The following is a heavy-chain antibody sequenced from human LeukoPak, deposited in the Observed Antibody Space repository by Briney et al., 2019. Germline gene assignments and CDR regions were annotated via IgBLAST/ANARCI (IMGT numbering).Heavy chain of an antibody. V-gene: IGHV3-23*01. CDR3: AKGLYDFWSGYQYYFDY. D-gene: IGHD3-3*01. J-gene: IGHJ4*02. CDR1: GFTFSSYA. CDR2: ISASGGST. Sequence: GGSLRLSCAASGFTFSSYAMSWVRQAPGKGLEWVSAISASGGSTYYADSVKGRFTISRDNSKNTLYLQMNSLRAEDTAVYYCAKGLYDFWSGYQYYFDYWGQGTLVTVSS.